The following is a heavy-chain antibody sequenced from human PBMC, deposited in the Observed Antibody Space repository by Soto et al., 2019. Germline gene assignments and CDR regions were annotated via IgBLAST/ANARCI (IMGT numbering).Heavy chain of an antibody. Sequence: QVQLVQSGAEVKKPGSSVKVSCKASGGTFSSYTISWVRQAPGQGLEWMGRIIPILGIANYAQKFQGRVTITADKSTSTAYMELSSLRSEDTAVYYCARGLYGDYDGCTVFDYWGQGTLVTVSS. J-gene: IGHJ4*02. CDR3: ARGLYGDYDGCTVFDY. CDR2: IIPILGIA. V-gene: IGHV1-69*02. CDR1: GGTFSSYT. D-gene: IGHD4-17*01.